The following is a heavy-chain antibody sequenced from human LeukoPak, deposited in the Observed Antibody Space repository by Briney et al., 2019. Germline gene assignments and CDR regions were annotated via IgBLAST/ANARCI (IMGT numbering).Heavy chain of an antibody. V-gene: IGHV3-30-3*01. CDR3: ARDGPQAYYYGSGSYYNTFDY. CDR2: ISYDGSNK. J-gene: IGHJ4*02. Sequence: PGGSLRLSCAASGFTFSSYAMHWVRQAPGKGLEWVAVISYDGSNKYYADSVKGRFTISRDNSKNTLYLQMNSLRAEDTAVYYCARDGPQAYYYGSGSYYNTFDYWGQGTLVTVPS. CDR1: GFTFSSYA. D-gene: IGHD3-10*01.